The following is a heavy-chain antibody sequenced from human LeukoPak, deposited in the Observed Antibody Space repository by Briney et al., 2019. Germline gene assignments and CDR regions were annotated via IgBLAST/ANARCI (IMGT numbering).Heavy chain of an antibody. CDR2: IYSDGST. CDR3: ARGSYCSGGSCYPLFDY. J-gene: IGHJ4*02. Sequence: PGGSPRLSCAASGFTVRNNYMNWVRQAPGKGLEWVSGIYSDGSTYYADSVKGRFTISRDNSKNTLYLQMNSLRAEDTAVYYCARGSYCSGGSCYPLFDYWGQGTLVTVSS. V-gene: IGHV3-53*01. CDR1: GFTVRNNY. D-gene: IGHD2-15*01.